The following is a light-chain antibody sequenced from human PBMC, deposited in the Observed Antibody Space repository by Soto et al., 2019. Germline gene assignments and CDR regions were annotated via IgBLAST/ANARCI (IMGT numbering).Light chain of an antibody. V-gene: IGKV3-15*01. J-gene: IGKJ2*01. CDR2: GAS. Sequence: ETVMTQSPATLSVSPGERATLSCRASQSVGANLAWYQQKPGQSPRLLIYGASTRATGLPARFRGSGSGTEFTLTISSLQSEDFAVYYCQQYINWPSTFGQGT. CDR1: QSVGAN. CDR3: QQYINWPST.